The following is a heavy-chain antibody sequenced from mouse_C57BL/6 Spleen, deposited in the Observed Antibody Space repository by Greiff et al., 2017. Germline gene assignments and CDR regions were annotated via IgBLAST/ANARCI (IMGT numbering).Heavy chain of an antibody. CDR1: GYTFTGYW. Sequence: QVQLQESGAELMKPGASVKLSCKATGYTFTGYWIEWVKQRPGHGLEWIGVIFPGSGSTNYNEKFKGKATFTADTASNTAYMQLSSLTTEDSAVYCCEWATLYCDGSSHVAYWGQGTMVTVST. CDR3: EWATLYCDGSSHVAY. CDR2: IFPGSGST. D-gene: IGHD1-1*01. J-gene: IGHJ3*01. V-gene: IGHV1-9*01.